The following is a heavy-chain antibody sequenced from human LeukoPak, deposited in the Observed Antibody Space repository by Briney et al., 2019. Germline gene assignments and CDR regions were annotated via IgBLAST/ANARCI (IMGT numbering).Heavy chain of an antibody. D-gene: IGHD3-3*01. Sequence: GASVKVSCKASGYTFTSYDINWVRQATGQGLELMGWMNPNSGNTGYAQKFQGRVTMTRNTSISTAYMELSSLRSEDTAVYYCARASPLRFLEWLFAHDAFDIWGQGTMVTVSS. J-gene: IGHJ3*02. CDR1: GYTFTSYD. CDR2: MNPNSGNT. V-gene: IGHV1-8*01. CDR3: ARASPLRFLEWLFAHDAFDI.